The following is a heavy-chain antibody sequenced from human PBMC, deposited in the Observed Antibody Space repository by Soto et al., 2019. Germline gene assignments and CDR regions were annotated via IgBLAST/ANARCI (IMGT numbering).Heavy chain of an antibody. V-gene: IGHV3-30*18. CDR1: GFTFSSYG. J-gene: IGHJ4*02. CDR2: ISYDGSNK. Sequence: QVQLVESGGGVVQPGRSLRLSCAASGFTFSSYGMHWVRQAPGKGLEWVAVISYDGSNKYYADSVKGRFTISRDNSKNPLYLQMNSLRAEDTSVYYCANEIHRHYDSSGYYQGDSDYWGQGTLVTVSS. D-gene: IGHD3-22*01. CDR3: ANEIHRHYDSSGYYQGDSDY.